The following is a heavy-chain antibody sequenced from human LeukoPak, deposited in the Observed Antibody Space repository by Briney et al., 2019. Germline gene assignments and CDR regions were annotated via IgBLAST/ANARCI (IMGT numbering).Heavy chain of an antibody. D-gene: IGHD4-17*01. CDR1: GFTFSSYA. Sequence: PGGSLRPSCAASGFTFSSYAMSWVRQAPGKGLEWVSAISGSGGNTYFADSVKGRFTISRDNSKNTLYLQMNSLRAEDTAVYYCANQGLRTYCGQGTLVTVSS. CDR2: ISGSGGNT. J-gene: IGHJ4*02. CDR3: ANQGLRTY. V-gene: IGHV3-23*01.